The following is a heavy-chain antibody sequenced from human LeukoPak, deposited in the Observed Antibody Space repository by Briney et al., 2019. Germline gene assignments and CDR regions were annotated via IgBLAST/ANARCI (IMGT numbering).Heavy chain of an antibody. Sequence: KPSQTLSLTCTDSGGSISSGDYYWSWIRQPPGKGLEWIGYIYYSGSTYYNPSLKSRVTISVDTSKNQFSLKLSSVTAADTAVYYCARDTLAARPGGDYYYGMDVWGQGTTVTVSS. CDR2: IYYSGST. CDR3: ARDTLAARPGGDYYYGMDV. J-gene: IGHJ6*02. V-gene: IGHV4-30-4*01. CDR1: GGSISSGDYY. D-gene: IGHD6-6*01.